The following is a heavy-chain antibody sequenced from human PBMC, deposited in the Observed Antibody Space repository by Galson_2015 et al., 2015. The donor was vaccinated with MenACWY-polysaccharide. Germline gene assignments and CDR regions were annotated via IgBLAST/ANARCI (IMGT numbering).Heavy chain of an antibody. J-gene: IGHJ4*02. CDR1: DYSIRSGYF. CDR2: IFHSGTT. V-gene: IGHV4-38-2*01. Sequence: SEPLSLTCAVSDYSIRSGYFWGWIRQPPGKGLEWIASIFHSGTTYYNPSLKSRVTISVDTSKNQFSLKLSSVTAADTAVYYCARVDKYSGSYHILHWGQGTLVTVSS. D-gene: IGHD1-26*01. CDR3: ARVDKYSGSYHILH.